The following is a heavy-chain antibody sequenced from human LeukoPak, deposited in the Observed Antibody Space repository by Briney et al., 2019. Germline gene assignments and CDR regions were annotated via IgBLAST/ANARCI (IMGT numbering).Heavy chain of an antibody. Sequence: PRGSLSLSCAASGVTFSSSTMNWVRQAPGKGLEWVSSISSSNIYYADSVKCRFSISRGNARNSLYLQMNSLRAEDTAVYYCANSSSSRGVENWFDPWGQATPVTVSS. CDR2: ISSSNI. J-gene: IGHJ5*02. CDR1: GVTFSSST. V-gene: IGHV3-21*01. CDR3: ANSSSSRGVENWFDP. D-gene: IGHD6-6*01.